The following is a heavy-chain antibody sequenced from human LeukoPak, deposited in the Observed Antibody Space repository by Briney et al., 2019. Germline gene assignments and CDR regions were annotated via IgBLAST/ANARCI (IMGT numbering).Heavy chain of an antibody. CDR1: GFTFSSYA. J-gene: IGHJ4*02. Sequence: PGGPLRLSCAASGFTFSSYAMSWVRQAPGKGLEWVSAISGSGGSTYYADPVKGRFTISRDNSKNTLYLQMNSLRAEDTAVYYCVKFQWELLTFDYWGQGTLVTVSS. V-gene: IGHV3-23*01. CDR2: ISGSGGST. CDR3: VKFQWELLTFDY. D-gene: IGHD1-26*01.